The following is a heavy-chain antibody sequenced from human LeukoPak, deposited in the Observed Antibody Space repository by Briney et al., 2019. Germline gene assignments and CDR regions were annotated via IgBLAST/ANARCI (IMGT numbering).Heavy chain of an antibody. V-gene: IGHV4-30-4*01. Sequence: PSETLSLTCTVSGGSISSGDYYWSWIRQPPGKGLEWIAYMYYSGSTYYNPSLKSRVTMSADTSKNQLSLKLSSVTAADTAVYYCARPYYYDSRIDPWGQGIMVTVSS. CDR1: GGSISSGDYY. CDR2: MYYSGST. CDR3: ARPYYYDSRIDP. J-gene: IGHJ5*02. D-gene: IGHD3-22*01.